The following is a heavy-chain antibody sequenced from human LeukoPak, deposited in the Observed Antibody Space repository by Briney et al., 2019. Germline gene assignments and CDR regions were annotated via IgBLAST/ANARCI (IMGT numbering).Heavy chain of an antibody. CDR2: ISSSSSTT. CDR3: ARDQIAVAGFDY. V-gene: IGHV3-48*04. CDR1: GFTLSTYT. D-gene: IGHD6-19*01. J-gene: IGHJ4*02. Sequence: GGSLRLSCAASGFTLSTYTMNWVRQAPGKGLEWVSYISSSSSTTYYADSVKGRFTISRDNAKNSLYLQMNSLRAEDTAVYYCARDQIAVAGFDYWGQGTLVTVSS.